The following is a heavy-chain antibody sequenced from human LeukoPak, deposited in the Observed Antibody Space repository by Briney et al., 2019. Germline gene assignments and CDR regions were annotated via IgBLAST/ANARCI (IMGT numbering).Heavy chain of an antibody. V-gene: IGHV1-3*01. CDR3: ARDSGYRSGWSLDY. CDR2: INAENGNT. J-gene: IGHJ4*02. CDR1: GYTFTNYA. Sequence: ASVKVSCKASGYTFTNYAIHWVRQAPGQRLEWMGWINAENGNTKYSQKFQGRVTVTRDKSARTAYMELSSLRSEDTAVYYCARDSGYRSGWSLDYWGQGTLVTVSS. D-gene: IGHD6-19*01.